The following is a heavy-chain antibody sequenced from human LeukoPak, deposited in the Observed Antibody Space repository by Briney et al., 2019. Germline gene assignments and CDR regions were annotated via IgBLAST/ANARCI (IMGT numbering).Heavy chain of an antibody. Sequence: SETLSLTCTVSGGSISSGSYYWSWIRQPAGKGLEWIGRIYTSGSTNYNPSLKSRVTISVDTSKNQFSLKLSSVTAADTAVYYCARVRRGYELIFDYWGQGTLVTVSS. CDR2: IYTSGST. CDR1: GGSISSGSYY. J-gene: IGHJ4*02. V-gene: IGHV4-61*02. D-gene: IGHD5-12*01. CDR3: ARVRRGYELIFDY.